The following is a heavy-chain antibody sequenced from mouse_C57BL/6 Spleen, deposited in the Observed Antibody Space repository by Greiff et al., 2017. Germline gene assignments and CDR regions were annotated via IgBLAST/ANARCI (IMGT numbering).Heavy chain of an antibody. V-gene: IGHV1-85*01. CDR1: GYTFTSYD. Sequence: QVQLQQSGPELVKPGASVKLSCKASGYTFTSYDINWVKQRPGQGLEWIGWIYPRDGSTKYNEKFKGKATLTVDTSSSTAYMELHSLTSEDSAVYFCARRIYYYGSSHYYAMDYWGQGTSVTVSS. D-gene: IGHD1-1*01. CDR2: IYPRDGST. J-gene: IGHJ4*01. CDR3: ARRIYYYGSSHYYAMDY.